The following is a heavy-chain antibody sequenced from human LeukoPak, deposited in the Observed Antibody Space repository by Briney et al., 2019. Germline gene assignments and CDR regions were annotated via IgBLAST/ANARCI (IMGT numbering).Heavy chain of an antibody. V-gene: IGHV4-39*01. CDR2: IYYSGST. Sequence: SETLSLTCTVSGGSISSSSYYWGWIRQPPGKGLEWIGSIYYSGSTYYNPSLKSRVTISVDTSKNQFSLKLSSVTAADTAVYYCARHQTKGVRYFDWFNWFDPWGQGTLVTVSS. CDR1: GGSISSSSYY. J-gene: IGHJ5*02. CDR3: ARHQTKGVRYFDWFNWFDP. D-gene: IGHD3-9*01.